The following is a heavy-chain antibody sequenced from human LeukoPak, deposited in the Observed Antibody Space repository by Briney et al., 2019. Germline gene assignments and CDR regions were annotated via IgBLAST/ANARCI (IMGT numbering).Heavy chain of an antibody. Sequence: PSETLSLTCAVSGYSISSGYYWGWIRQPPGKGLEWIGSIYHSGSTYYNPSLKSRVAISVDTSKNQFSLELSSVTAADTAVYYCGRLRYDFWSGYTAIDWFFDLWGRGTLVTVSS. CDR1: GYSISSGYY. J-gene: IGHJ2*01. D-gene: IGHD3-3*01. CDR3: GRLRYDFWSGYTAIDWFFDL. V-gene: IGHV4-38-2*01. CDR2: IYHSGST.